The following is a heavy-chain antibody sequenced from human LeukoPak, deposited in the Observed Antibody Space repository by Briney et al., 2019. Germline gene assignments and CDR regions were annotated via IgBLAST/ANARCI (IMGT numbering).Heavy chain of an antibody. J-gene: IGHJ4*02. Sequence: GGSLRLSCAASGFTFSRYWMHWVRQAPGKGLVWVSRINSDGSSTSYADSVKGRFTISRDNAKNTPYLQMNSLTVEDTAVYYCARDGLTETTRDSDYWGQGTLVTVSS. CDR2: INSDGSST. V-gene: IGHV3-74*01. CDR1: GFTFSRYW. CDR3: ARDGLTETTRDSDY. D-gene: IGHD4-11*01.